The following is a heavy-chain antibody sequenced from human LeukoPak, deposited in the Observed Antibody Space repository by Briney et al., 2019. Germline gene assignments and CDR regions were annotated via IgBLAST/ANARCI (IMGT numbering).Heavy chain of an antibody. Sequence: GGSLRLSCAASGFTFSDYYMSWIRQAPGQGLECISYTYNSGTTIFYADSVKGRFTISRDNAKNSLYLQMNSLRAEDTAVYYCARVAYPWYFDYWGQGTLVTVSS. J-gene: IGHJ4*02. CDR1: GFTFSDYY. D-gene: IGHD2-2*01. CDR2: TYNSGTTI. CDR3: ARVAYPWYFDY. V-gene: IGHV3-11*04.